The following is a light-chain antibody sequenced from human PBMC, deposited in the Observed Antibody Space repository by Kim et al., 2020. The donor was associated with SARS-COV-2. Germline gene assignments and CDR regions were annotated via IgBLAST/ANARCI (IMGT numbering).Light chain of an antibody. V-gene: IGLV6-57*04. Sequence: NFMLKKKKAGPESPGRTVTISCTLSSGSIASNYVQWYQQRPGSAPTTVIYEDNQRPSGVPERFSGSIDSSSNSASLSISGLKTEDEADYYCQSYDSNNWVFGEGTQLTV. CDR1: SGSIASNY. CDR2: EDN. J-gene: IGLJ3*02. CDR3: QSYDSNNWV.